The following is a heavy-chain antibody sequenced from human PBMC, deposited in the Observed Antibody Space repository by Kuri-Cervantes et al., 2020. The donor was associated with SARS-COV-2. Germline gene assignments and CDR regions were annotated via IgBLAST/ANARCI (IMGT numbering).Heavy chain of an antibody. J-gene: IGHJ5*02. Sequence: GSLRLSCAVSNFSITNPYYWSWIRQPPGKGLEWIGYIYYSGSTNYNPSLKSRVTISVDTSKNQFSLKLSSVTAADTAVYYCARDPNANHNNWFDPWGQGTLVTVSS. D-gene: IGHD4/OR15-4a*01. V-gene: IGHV4-59*01. CDR3: ARDPNANHNNWFDP. CDR1: NFSITNPYY. CDR2: IYYSGST.